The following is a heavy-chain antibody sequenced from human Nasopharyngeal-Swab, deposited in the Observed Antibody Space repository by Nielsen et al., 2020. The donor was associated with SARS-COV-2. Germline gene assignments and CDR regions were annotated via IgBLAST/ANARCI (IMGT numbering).Heavy chain of an antibody. CDR2: IRYDGSNK. CDR1: GFTFSSYG. V-gene: IGHV3-30*02. CDR3: AKSATPMPSQYYYMDV. J-gene: IGHJ6*03. D-gene: IGHD5-24*01. Sequence: GESLKISCAASGFTFSSYGMHWVRQAPGRGLEWVAFIRYDGSNKYYADSVKGRFTISRDNSKNTLYLQMNSLRAEDTAVYYCAKSATPMPSQYYYMDVWGKGTTVTVSS.